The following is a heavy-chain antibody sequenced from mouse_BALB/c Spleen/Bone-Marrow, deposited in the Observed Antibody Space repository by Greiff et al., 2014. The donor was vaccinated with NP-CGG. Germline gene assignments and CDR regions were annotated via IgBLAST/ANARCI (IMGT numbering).Heavy chain of an antibody. J-gene: IGHJ2*01. D-gene: IGHD3-3*01. CDR1: GYAFSSSW. Sequence: VQLQQSGPELVKPGASVKISCKAPGYAFSSSWMNWVKQRPGQGLEWIGRIYPGDGDTNHNGKFKGKATLTADKSSSTAYMQLSSLTSVDSAVYFCARGGLGLDYWGQGTTLTVSS. CDR3: ARGGLGLDY. CDR2: IYPGDGDT. V-gene: IGHV1-82*01.